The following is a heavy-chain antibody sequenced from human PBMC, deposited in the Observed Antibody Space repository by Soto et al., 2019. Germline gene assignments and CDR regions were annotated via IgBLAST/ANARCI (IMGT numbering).Heavy chain of an antibody. D-gene: IGHD3-16*02. V-gene: IGHV1-18*01. J-gene: IGHJ3*02. CDR1: GYTYTSYG. CDR2: ISAYNGNT. Sequence: ASVKVSCKASGYTYTSYGISWVRQAPGQGLEWMGWISAYNGNTNYAQKLQGRVTMTTDTSTSTAYMELRSLRSDDTAVYYCARDLQNYDYIWGSYPTVSAFDIWGQGTMVTVSS. CDR3: ARDLQNYDYIWGSYPTVSAFDI.